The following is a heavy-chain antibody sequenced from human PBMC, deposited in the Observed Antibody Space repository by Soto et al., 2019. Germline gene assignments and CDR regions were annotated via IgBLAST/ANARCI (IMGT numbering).Heavy chain of an antibody. CDR2: LKRDGRER. CDR3: ARDVYEILGRVVRRLDS. D-gene: IGHD2-8*01. CDR1: GFTFGDYW. V-gene: IGHV3-7*03. Sequence: GGSLRLSCVASGFTFGDYWMTWVRQAPGKGLEWVANLKRDGRERYYVDSVKGRFSVSRDNAKNSLYLQMNNLRPEDTAVYYCARDVYEILGRVVRRLDSRGQGTLVTVSS. J-gene: IGHJ4*02.